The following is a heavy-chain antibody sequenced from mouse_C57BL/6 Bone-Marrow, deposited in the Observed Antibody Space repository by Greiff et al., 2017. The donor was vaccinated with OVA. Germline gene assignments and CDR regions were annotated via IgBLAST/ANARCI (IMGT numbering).Heavy chain of an antibody. CDR3: ARHTWVLLYY. J-gene: IGHJ2*01. D-gene: IGHD4-1*01. CDR1: GFTFSSYG. V-gene: IGHV5-6*01. CDR2: ISSGGSYT. Sequence: EVQLVESGGDLVKPGGSLKLSCAASGFTFSSYGMSWVRQTPDKRLEWVATISSGGSYTYYPDSVKGRFTISSDNAKNTLYLQMSSLKSEDTAMYYCARHTWVLLYYWGQGTTLTVSS.